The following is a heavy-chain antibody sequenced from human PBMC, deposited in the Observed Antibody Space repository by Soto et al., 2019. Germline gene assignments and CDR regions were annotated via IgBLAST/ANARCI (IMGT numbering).Heavy chain of an antibody. J-gene: IGHJ4*01. CDR1: GYTFTSYY. CDR2: INPSNST. V-gene: IGHV1-46*01. D-gene: IGHD3-22*01. CDR3: ARGGDYYDSSEDYDY. Sequence: GASVKVSCKASGYTFTSYYMHWVRQAPGQGLEWMGIINPSNSTSYAQKFQGRVTMTRDTSTSTVYMELSSLRSEDTAVYYCARGGDYYDSSEDYDYWG.